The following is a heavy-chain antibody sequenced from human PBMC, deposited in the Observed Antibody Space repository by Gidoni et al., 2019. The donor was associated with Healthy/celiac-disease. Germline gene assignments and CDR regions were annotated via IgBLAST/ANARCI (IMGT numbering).Heavy chain of an antibody. V-gene: IGHV3-74*01. Sequence: EVQLVESGGGLVQPGGSLRLSCAASGFTFSSYWMHWVRQAPGKGLVWVSRIKSDGSSTSYADSVKGRFTISRDNSKNTLYLQMNSLRAEDTAVYYCAGGDYYDSSGYVSDAFDIWGQGTMVTVSS. D-gene: IGHD3-22*01. J-gene: IGHJ3*02. CDR1: GFTFSSYW. CDR3: AGGDYYDSSGYVSDAFDI. CDR2: IKSDGSST.